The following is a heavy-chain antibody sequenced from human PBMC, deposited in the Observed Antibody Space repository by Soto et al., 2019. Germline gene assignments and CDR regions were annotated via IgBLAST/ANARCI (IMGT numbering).Heavy chain of an antibody. J-gene: IGHJ4*02. Sequence: QVQLQESGPGLVKPSQTLSLTCIVSGGPISSGDYYWSWIRQPPGKGLEWIGYISYSGNTYYNPSLQSRVTISGDTSKSQFSLKLTSVTASDTAVYYCARTNYDYVWGSYRFDYWGQGTLVTVSS. CDR1: GGPISSGDYY. CDR2: ISYSGNT. V-gene: IGHV4-30-4*01. CDR3: ARTNYDYVWGSYRFDY. D-gene: IGHD3-16*02.